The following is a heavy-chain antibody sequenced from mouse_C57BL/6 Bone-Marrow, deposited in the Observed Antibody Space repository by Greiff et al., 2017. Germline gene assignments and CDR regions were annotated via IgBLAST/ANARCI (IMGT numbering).Heavy chain of an antibody. CDR3: ARVAGSSLYYAMDY. Sequence: QVQLKQSGAELVMPGASVKLSCKASGYTFTSYWMHWVKQRPGQGLEWIGEIDPSDSYTNYNQKFKGKSTLTVDKASSTAYMQLSSLTSEDSAVYYCARVAGSSLYYAMDYWGQGTSVTVSS. CDR2: IDPSDSYT. D-gene: IGHD1-1*01. V-gene: IGHV1-69*01. CDR1: GYTFTSYW. J-gene: IGHJ4*01.